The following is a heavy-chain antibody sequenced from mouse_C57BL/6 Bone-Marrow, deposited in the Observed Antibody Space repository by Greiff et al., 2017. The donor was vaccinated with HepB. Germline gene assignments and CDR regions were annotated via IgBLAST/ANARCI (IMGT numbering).Heavy chain of an antibody. CDR3: ARWDYYGSSYEAWFAY. Sequence: VKLQQPGAELVKPGASVKMSCKASGYTFTSYWITWVKQRPGQGLEWIGDIYPGSGSTNYNEKFKSKATLTVDTSSSTAYMQLSSLTSEDSAVYYCARWDYYGSSYEAWFAYWGQGTLVTVSA. V-gene: IGHV1-55*01. D-gene: IGHD1-1*01. CDR2: IYPGSGST. J-gene: IGHJ3*01. CDR1: GYTFTSYW.